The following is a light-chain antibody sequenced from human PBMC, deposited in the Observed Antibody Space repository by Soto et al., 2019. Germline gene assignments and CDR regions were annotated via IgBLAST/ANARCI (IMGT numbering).Light chain of an antibody. CDR1: QTVSTY. CDR3: QQYAVSPIT. V-gene: IGKV3-11*01. Sequence: EIVLTQSPDTLSLSPGERATLSCRASQTVSTYLAWYQQKPGQAPRLIVYDASKRAPGIPARFIGSGSGTDFTLTVSSLEPEDFAVFYCQQYAVSPITFGQGTRLEIK. CDR2: DAS. J-gene: IGKJ5*01.